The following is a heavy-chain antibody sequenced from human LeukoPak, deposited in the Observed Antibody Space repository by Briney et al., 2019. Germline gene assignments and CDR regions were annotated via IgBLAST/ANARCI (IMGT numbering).Heavy chain of an antibody. V-gene: IGHV4-61*08. D-gene: IGHD2-15*01. CDR2: IYYSGST. J-gene: IGHJ4*02. Sequence: PSETLSLTCTVSGGSISSGDYYWSWIRQPPGKGLEWIGYIYYSGSTNYNPSLKSRVTISVDTSKNQFSLKLSSVTAADTAVYYCAREKSPDYCSGASCYFDYWGQGTLVTVSP. CDR3: AREKSPDYCSGASCYFDY. CDR1: GGSISSGDYY.